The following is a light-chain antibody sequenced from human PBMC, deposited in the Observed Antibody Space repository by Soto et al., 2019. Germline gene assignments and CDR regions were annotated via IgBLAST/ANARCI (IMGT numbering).Light chain of an antibody. CDR3: QQYNSYSPFT. CDR1: QSISNW. CDR2: DAS. Sequence: DIQMTQSPSTLSASVGDRVTITCRASQSISNWLAWYQQKPGKAPKILIYDASSLESGVPSRFSGSGSGTEFTLTISSLQPDDFATYYCQQYNSYSPFTFGQGTKLEIQ. V-gene: IGKV1-5*01. J-gene: IGKJ2*01.